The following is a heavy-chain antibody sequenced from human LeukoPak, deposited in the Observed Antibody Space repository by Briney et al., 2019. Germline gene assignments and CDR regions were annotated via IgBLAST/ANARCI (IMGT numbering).Heavy chain of an antibody. CDR1: GFTFSSYG. J-gene: IGHJ6*02. V-gene: IGHV3-30*18. CDR2: ISYDGNIE. Sequence: SGGSLRLSCAASGFTFSSYGMHWVRQAPGKGLEWVAVISYDGNIEYFADSVKGRFTISRDNSNNTLYLQMNSLRAEDTAVYYCAKDEGEGYYYYYYGMDVWGLGTTVTVSS. CDR3: AKDEGEGYYYYYYGMDV. D-gene: IGHD1-26*01.